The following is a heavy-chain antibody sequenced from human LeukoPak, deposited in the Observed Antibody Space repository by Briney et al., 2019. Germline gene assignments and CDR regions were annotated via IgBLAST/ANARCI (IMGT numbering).Heavy chain of an antibody. Sequence: GGSLILSCAASGITFSSYMLTWVRQAPGKGLEWVANIKQDGSEKYYVDSVEGRFSISRDNAKNSLYLQMNSLRVEDTAVYYCAVLRGNNYWGQGTLVTVSS. CDR2: IKQDGSEK. V-gene: IGHV3-7*01. D-gene: IGHD3-10*01. CDR1: GITFSSYM. CDR3: AVLRGNNY. J-gene: IGHJ4*02.